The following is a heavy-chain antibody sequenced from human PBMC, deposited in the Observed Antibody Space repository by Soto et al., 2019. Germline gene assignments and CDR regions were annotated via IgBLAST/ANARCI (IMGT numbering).Heavy chain of an antibody. Sequence: ASVKVSCKASGYTFTSYGISWVRQAPGQGLEWMGWISAYNGNTNYAQKLQGRVTMTTDTSTSTAYMELRSLRSDDTAVYYCARDSWGYGDSYNWFDPWGQGTLVTVSS. CDR1: GYTFTSYG. J-gene: IGHJ5*02. V-gene: IGHV1-18*01. CDR2: ISAYNGNT. CDR3: ARDSWGYGDSYNWFDP. D-gene: IGHD4-17*01.